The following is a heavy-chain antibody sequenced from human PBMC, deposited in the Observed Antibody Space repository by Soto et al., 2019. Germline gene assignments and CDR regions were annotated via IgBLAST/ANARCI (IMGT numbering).Heavy chain of an antibody. CDR1: GFTFSSYG. Sequence: GGSLRLSCAASGFTFSSYGMHWVRQAPGKGLEWVAVISYDGSNKYYADSVKGRFTISRDNSKNTLYLQMNSLRAEDTAVYYCAKRVPFDYWGQGTLVTVSS. V-gene: IGHV3-30*18. CDR3: AKRVPFDY. J-gene: IGHJ4*02. CDR2: ISYDGSNK.